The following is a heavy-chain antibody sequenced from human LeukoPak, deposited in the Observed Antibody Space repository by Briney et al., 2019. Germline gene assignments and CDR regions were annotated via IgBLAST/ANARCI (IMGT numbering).Heavy chain of an antibody. CDR1: GGSISGSSYY. J-gene: IGHJ4*02. CDR2: IYYSGST. CDR3: ARHYGH. Sequence: SETLSLTCTVSGGSISGSSYYWGWLRQPPGKGLEWIGSIYYSGSTYYNPSLKSRVTISVDTSKNQFSLKLNSVTATDTAVYYCARHYGHWGQGTLVTVSS. D-gene: IGHD3-10*01. V-gene: IGHV4-39*01.